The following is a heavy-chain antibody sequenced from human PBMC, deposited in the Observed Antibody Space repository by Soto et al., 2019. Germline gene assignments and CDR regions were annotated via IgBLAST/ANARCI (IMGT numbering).Heavy chain of an antibody. Sequence: GSLSLSCEASRFTFSSYGMHWVRQSPGKGLEWVAVIWYDGSNKYYADSVKGRFTISRDNSKNTLYLQMNSLRAEDTAVYYCARDLTMVRSWHYYYGMDVWGQGTTVTGSS. D-gene: IGHD3-10*01. CDR3: ARDLTMVRSWHYYYGMDV. CDR1: RFTFSSYG. V-gene: IGHV3-33*01. J-gene: IGHJ6*02. CDR2: IWYDGSNK.